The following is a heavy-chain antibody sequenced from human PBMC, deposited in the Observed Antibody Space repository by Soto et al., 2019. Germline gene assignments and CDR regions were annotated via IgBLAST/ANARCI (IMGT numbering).Heavy chain of an antibody. V-gene: IGHV3-23*01. CDR3: AKDQMPFGGGAFDI. D-gene: IGHD3-16*01. J-gene: IGHJ3*02. Sequence: SXGSLRLSCSASGFTFSSYAMSWVRQAPGKGLEWVSAISGSGGSTYYADSVKGRFTISRDNSKNTLYLQMNSLRAEDTAVYYCAKDQMPFGGGAFDIWGQGTMVTVSS. CDR2: ISGSGGST. CDR1: GFTFSSYA.